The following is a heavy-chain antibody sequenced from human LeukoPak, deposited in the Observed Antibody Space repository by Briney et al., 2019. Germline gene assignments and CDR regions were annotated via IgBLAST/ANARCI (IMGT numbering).Heavy chain of an antibody. J-gene: IGHJ4*02. CDR1: GGSISSSSYH. V-gene: IGHV4-39*01. Sequence: SETLSLTCTVSGGSISSSSYHWGWIRHSPGEGLQWITSMSYSGATYYNPSLQSRVTISVDTSKNQFSLKLYSVTAADTAVYYCARGGGIAARGRGRRYFDYWGQGTLVTVSS. CDR3: ARGGGIAARGRGRRYFDY. D-gene: IGHD6-6*01. CDR2: MSYSGAT.